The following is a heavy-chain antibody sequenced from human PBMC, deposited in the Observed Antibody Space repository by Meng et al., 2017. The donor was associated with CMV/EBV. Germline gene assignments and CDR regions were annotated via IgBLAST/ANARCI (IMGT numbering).Heavy chain of an antibody. Sequence: QTFSLTRAVPCGPISSRTYYWGRTRQPPGRGLEWIANIYYTGKTYYNPSLKSRVTISVDTSKNQFSLKLSSVTAADTAIYCCARTLVDYDGSAYYGYWGQGTLVTVSS. CDR2: IYYTGKT. CDR3: ARTLVDYDGSAYYGY. V-gene: IGHV4-39*07. J-gene: IGHJ4*02. D-gene: IGHD3-22*01. CDR1: CGPISSRTYY.